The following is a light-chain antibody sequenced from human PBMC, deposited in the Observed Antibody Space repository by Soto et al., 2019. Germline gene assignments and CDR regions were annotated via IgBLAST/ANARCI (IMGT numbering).Light chain of an antibody. CDR3: SSYTRSSTVV. V-gene: IGLV2-14*01. CDR2: EVS. J-gene: IGLJ2*01. Sequence: QSALTQPASVSGSPGQSITISCTGTSSDVGGYVFVSWYQQHPGKAPKLMIYEVSNRPSGVSNRFSGSKSGNTASLTISGLQTEDEADYYCSSYTRSSTVVFGGGTQLTVL. CDR1: SSDVGGYVF.